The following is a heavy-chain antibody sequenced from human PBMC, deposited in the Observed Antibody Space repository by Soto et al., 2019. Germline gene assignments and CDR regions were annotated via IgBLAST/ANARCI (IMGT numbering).Heavy chain of an antibody. CDR3: ARLLPGIAVAGSDY. CDR2: IYPGDSDT. CDR1: RYTFTSYS. J-gene: IGHJ4*02. D-gene: IGHD6-19*01. Sequence: PGEALKISCTGSRYTFTSYSNGWVRQMPGKGLAWVGIIYPGDSDTRYSPCFQGQVTISADKSISTAYLQWSSLKASDTAMYYCARLLPGIAVAGSDYWGQGTLVTVSS. V-gene: IGHV5-51*01.